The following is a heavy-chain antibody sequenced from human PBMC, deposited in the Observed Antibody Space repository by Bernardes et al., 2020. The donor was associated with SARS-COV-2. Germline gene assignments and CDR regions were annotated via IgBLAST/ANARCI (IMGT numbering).Heavy chain of an antibody. CDR2: IWYDGSNK. V-gene: IGHV3-33*01. CDR1: GFTFSSYG. D-gene: IGHD3-22*01. CDR3: ASPRNPYYYDSSGPFDY. Sequence: GGSLRLSCAASGFTFSSYGIHWVRQAPGKGLEWVAVIWYDGSNKYYADSVKGRFTISRDNSKNTLYLQMNSLRAEDTAVYYCASPRNPYYYDSSGPFDYWGQGTLVTVSS. J-gene: IGHJ4*02.